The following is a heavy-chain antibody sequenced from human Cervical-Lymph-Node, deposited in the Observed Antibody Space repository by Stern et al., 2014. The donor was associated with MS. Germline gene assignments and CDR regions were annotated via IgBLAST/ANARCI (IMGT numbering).Heavy chain of an antibody. J-gene: IGHJ4*02. D-gene: IGHD5-24*01. CDR1: GFTLSSYA. Sequence: VQLVQSGGGVVQPGKSPRLSCAASGFTLSSYAMHWVRQAPGKGLEWVAVMSYDGINKYYADSVKGRLTISSDISKNTLHLQMDSLRPEDTAVYYCARVRDGYNFRGFDYWGQGTLVTVSS. CDR2: MSYDGINK. CDR3: ARVRDGYNFRGFDY. V-gene: IGHV3-30-3*01.